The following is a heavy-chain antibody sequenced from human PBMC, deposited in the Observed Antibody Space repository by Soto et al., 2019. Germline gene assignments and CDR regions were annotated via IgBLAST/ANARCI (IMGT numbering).Heavy chain of an antibody. D-gene: IGHD3-10*01. Sequence: GASVKVSCKASGYTFTDYNVHWVRQAPGQGLEWMGWVNPNTGGTKYSQKFQGWVTMTRDTSISTAYMELSRLRSDDTAVYYCARALFYYGSAEADYYYGMDVWGQGTTVTVSS. V-gene: IGHV1-2*04. CDR3: ARALFYYGSAEADYYYGMDV. CDR1: GYTFTDYN. CDR2: VNPNTGGT. J-gene: IGHJ6*02.